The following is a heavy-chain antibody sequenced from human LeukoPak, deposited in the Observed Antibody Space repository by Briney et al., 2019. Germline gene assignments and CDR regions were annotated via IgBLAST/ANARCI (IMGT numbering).Heavy chain of an antibody. CDR3: AKAGVVVVPAPTYFGY. CDR1: GFTFSSYA. J-gene: IGHJ4*02. V-gene: IGHV3-23*01. CDR2: ISGSGGST. D-gene: IGHD2-2*01. Sequence: SGGSLRLSCAASGFTFSSYAMSWVRQAPGKGLEWVSAISGSGGSTYYADSVKGRFTISRDNSKNTLYLQMNSLRAEDTAVYYCAKAGVVVVPAPTYFGYWGQGTPVTVSS.